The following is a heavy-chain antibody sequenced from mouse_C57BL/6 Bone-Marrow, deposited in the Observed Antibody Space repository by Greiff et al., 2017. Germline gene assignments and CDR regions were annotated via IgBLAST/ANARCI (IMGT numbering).Heavy chain of an antibody. D-gene: IGHD2-5*01. J-gene: IGHJ2*01. CDR3: AREGAYYSNYDY. CDR2: ISYDGSN. V-gene: IGHV3-6*01. Sequence: EVQLQESGPGLVKPSQSLSLTCSVTGYSITSGYYWNWLRQFPGNKLEWMGYISYDGSNNYNPSLKNRISITRDTSKNQFFLKLNSVTTEDTATYYCAREGAYYSNYDYWGQGTTLTVSS. CDR1: GYSITSGYY.